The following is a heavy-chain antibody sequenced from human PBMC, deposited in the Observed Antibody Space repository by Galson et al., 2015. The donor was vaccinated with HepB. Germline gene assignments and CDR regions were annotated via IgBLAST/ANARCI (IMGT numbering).Heavy chain of an antibody. Sequence: SVTVSCKASGCTFTSYGIRGVRQAPGQGLEWMGWISAYNGNTNNAQMLEGRVNMNTDTSTSTAYMELRSLRSDDTAVYYCARYLGAYGDSNDAFDIWGQGTMVTVSS. J-gene: IGHJ3*02. CDR2: ISAYNGNT. CDR1: GCTFTSYG. CDR3: ARYLGAYGDSNDAFDI. D-gene: IGHD2-21*01. V-gene: IGHV1-18*01.